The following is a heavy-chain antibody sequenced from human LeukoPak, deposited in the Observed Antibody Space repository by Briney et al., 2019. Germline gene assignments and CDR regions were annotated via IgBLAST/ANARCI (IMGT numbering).Heavy chain of an antibody. D-gene: IGHD2-2*02. J-gene: IGHJ4*02. Sequence: GGSLRLSCAASGFTFSRYAMSWVRQAPGKGLEWVSAISGSGGSTYYADSVKGRFTISRDNSKNTLYLQMNSLRAEDTAVYYCAKMCSSTSCYKNYWGQGTLVTVSS. CDR2: ISGSGGST. CDR3: AKMCSSTSCYKNY. CDR1: GFTFSRYA. V-gene: IGHV3-23*01.